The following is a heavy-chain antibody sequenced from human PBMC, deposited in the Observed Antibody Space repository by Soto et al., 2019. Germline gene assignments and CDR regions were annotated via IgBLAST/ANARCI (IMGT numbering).Heavy chain of an antibody. D-gene: IGHD6-19*01. CDR3: ARPGIAVAGPPNYGMDV. CDR2: INAGNGNT. CDR1: GYTFTSYA. V-gene: IGHV1-3*01. J-gene: IGHJ6*02. Sequence: ASVKVSCKASGYTFTSYAMHWVRQAPGQRLEWMGWINAGNGNTKYSQKFQGRVTITRDTSASTAYMELSSLRSEDTAVYYCARPGIAVAGPPNYGMDVWGQGTTVTVS.